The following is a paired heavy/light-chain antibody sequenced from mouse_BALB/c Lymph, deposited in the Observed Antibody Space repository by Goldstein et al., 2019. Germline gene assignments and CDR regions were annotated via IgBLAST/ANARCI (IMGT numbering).Heavy chain of an antibody. CDR3: ARWDYDYDAGYAMDY. V-gene: IGHV5-9-3*01. D-gene: IGHD2-4*01. CDR2: ISSGGSYT. CDR1: GFTFSSYA. Sequence: EVQLVESGGGLVKPGGSLKLSCAASGFTFSSYAMSWVRQTPEKRLEWVATISSGGSYTYYPDSVKGRFTISRDNAKNTLYLQMSSLRSEDTAMYYCARWDYDYDAGYAMDYWGQGTSVTVSS. J-gene: IGHJ4*01.
Light chain of an antibody. CDR2: YAS. CDR3: QQSNSWPLT. Sequence: DIVLTQSPATLSVTPGDSVSLSCRASQSISNNLHWYQQKSHESPRLLIKYASQSISGIPSRFSGSGSGTDFTLSINSVETEDFGMYFCQQSNSWPLTFGAGTKLELK. J-gene: IGKJ5*01. CDR1: QSISNN. V-gene: IGKV5-43*01.